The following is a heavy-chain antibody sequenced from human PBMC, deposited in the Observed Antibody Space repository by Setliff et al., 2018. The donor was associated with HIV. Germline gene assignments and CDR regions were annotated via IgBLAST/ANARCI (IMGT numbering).Heavy chain of an antibody. CDR3: AKELAASGLGYFDS. V-gene: IGHV3-11*01. D-gene: IGHD3-22*01. Sequence: PGGSLRLSCVASGSSINDYDMNWVRQAPGKGLEWVSHISGSGQTIYYADSVRGRITISRDNAQNSVYLQMNSLRAEDTAEYYCAKELAASGLGYFDSWGRGILVTVSS. CDR1: GSSINDYD. J-gene: IGHJ4*02. CDR2: ISGSGQTI.